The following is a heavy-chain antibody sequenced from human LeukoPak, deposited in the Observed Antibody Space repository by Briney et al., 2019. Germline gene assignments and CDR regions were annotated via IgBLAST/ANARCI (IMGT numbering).Heavy chain of an antibody. CDR2: IYISGST. D-gene: IGHD3-22*01. CDR3: ARDDDTSGHYFDS. J-gene: IGHJ4*02. CDR1: GGSMSSYY. Sequence: SETLSLTCTVSGGSMSSYYWSWIRQPAGKGLEWIGQIYISGSTSYNPSLKSRVTMSVDTSKNEFSLKLSSVTAADTAVYFCARDDDTSGHYFDSWGQGTLVHVCS. V-gene: IGHV4-4*07.